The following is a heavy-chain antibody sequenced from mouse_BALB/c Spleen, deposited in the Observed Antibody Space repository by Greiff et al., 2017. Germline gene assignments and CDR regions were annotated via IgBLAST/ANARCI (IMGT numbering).Heavy chain of an antibody. CDR2: ISYDGSN. Sequence: ESGPGLVKPSQSLSLTCSVIGYSITSGYYWNWIRQFPGNKLEWMGYISYDGSNNYNPSLKNRISITRDTSKNQFFLKLNSVTTEDTATYYCARGRGYAMDYWGQGTSVTVSS. V-gene: IGHV3-6*02. CDR1: GYSITSGYY. J-gene: IGHJ4*01. CDR3: ARGRGYAMDY. D-gene: IGHD3-3*01.